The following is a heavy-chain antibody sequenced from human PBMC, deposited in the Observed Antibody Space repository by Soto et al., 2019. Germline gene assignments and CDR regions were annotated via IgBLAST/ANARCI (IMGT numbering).Heavy chain of an antibody. D-gene: IGHD3-22*01. CDR1: GYTFTSYG. J-gene: IGHJ4*02. Sequence: ASVKVSCKASGYTFTSYGISWVRQAPGQGLEWMGWISAYNGNTNYAQKLQGRVTMTTDTSTSTAYMELRSLRSDDTAVYYCAMYYYDSSGYYYVPNYWGQGTLVTSPQ. V-gene: IGHV1-18*01. CDR2: ISAYNGNT. CDR3: AMYYYDSSGYYYVPNY.